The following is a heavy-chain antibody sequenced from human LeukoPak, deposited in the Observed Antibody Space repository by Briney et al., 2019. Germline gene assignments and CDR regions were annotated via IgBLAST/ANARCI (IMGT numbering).Heavy chain of an antibody. CDR2: VYYSGST. Sequence: PSETRSLTCSVSGGDVSTYHWSWIRQSPGEAFEYIGKVYYSGSTNYNPSLRSRVTISVDVSKNQFSLNVRSVAAADTAVYYCARGSGSYGFFDVWGQGTLVTVSA. CDR1: GGDVSTYH. V-gene: IGHV4-59*02. CDR3: ARGSGSYGFFDV. J-gene: IGHJ4*02. D-gene: IGHD5-18*01.